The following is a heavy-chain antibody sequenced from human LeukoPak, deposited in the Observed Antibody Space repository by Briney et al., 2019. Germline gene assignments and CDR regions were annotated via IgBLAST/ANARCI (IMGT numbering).Heavy chain of an antibody. J-gene: IGHJ4*02. V-gene: IGHV4-59*01. Sequence: PSETLSLTCTVSGGSIGSYYWSWIRQPPGKGPEWIANIYHTGSTNYNPSLSSRVTISIDTAKNQFSLKLTSVTAADTAVYYCARRGRNSSGWQDYLWGQGTLVTVSS. CDR1: GGSIGSYY. CDR2: IYHTGST. D-gene: IGHD6-25*01. CDR3: ARRGRNSSGWQDYL.